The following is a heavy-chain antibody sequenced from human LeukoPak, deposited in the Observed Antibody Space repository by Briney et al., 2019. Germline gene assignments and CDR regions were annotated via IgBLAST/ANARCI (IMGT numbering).Heavy chain of an antibody. CDR1: GGSISSGGYS. CDR3: ARLGGGSYWGYYYYGTDV. J-gene: IGHJ6*02. Sequence: PSETLSLTCAVSGGSISSGGYSWSWIRQPPGKGLEWIGYIYHSGSTYYNPSLKSRVTISVDTSKNQFSLKLSSVTAADTAVYYCARLGGGSYWGYYYYGTDVWGQGTTVTVSS. V-gene: IGHV4-30-2*01. D-gene: IGHD1-26*01. CDR2: IYHSGST.